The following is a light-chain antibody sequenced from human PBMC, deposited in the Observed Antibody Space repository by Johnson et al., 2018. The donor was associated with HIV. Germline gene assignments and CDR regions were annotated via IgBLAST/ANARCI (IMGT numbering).Light chain of an antibody. CDR2: DNN. CDR3: GPWDSSLSSGV. V-gene: IGLV1-51*01. CDR1: SSNIGNNY. J-gene: IGLJ1*01. Sequence: QSVLTQPPSVSAAPGQKVTISCSGSSSNIGNNYGTWYQQLPGTAPKLLIYDNNKRPSGIPDRFSASKSGSSATLGITGLQNGDEADYYCGPWDSSLSSGVFGTGTEVTVL.